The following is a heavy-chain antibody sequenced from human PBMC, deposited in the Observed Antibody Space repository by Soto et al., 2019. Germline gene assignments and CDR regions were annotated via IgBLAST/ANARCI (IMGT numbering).Heavy chain of an antibody. CDR3: AKEGRSYDDFWSGTVGSSDV. Sequence: QVHLVESGGGVVQPGRSLRLSCAVSGFTFGSHAMHWVRQAPGKGLEWVTYISYDGSNKAYGDSVKGRFTISRDNSKSIMYLQMNNLTSEDTALYYCAKEGRSYDDFWSGTVGSSDVWGQGTMVTVSS. D-gene: IGHD3-3*01. V-gene: IGHV3-30*18. CDR2: ISYDGSNK. J-gene: IGHJ3*01. CDR1: GFTFGSHA.